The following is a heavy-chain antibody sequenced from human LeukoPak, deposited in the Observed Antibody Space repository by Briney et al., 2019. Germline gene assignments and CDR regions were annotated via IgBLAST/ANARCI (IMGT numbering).Heavy chain of an antibody. D-gene: IGHD5-12*01. J-gene: IGHJ4*02. CDR3: ASDVRWLRFDFDH. Sequence: GGSLRLSCAASGFTFSDYSTNLVRQAPGEGRGCVSYMGSSSFTVYYADSVNGRFTISRDNAKNSLYLQMNSVGDEDTAVYYCASDVRWLRFDFDHWGQGIPVTVSS. CDR2: MGSSSFTV. V-gene: IGHV3-48*02. CDR1: GFTFSDYS.